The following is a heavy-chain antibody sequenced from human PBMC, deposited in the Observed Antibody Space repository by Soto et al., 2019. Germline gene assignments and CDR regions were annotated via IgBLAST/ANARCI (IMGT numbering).Heavy chain of an antibody. Sequence: SETPSLTCTVSGDSISSGGYYWSWIRQHPGKGLEWIGYIYDNGGAYYSPSLRGRVVISLDKSANQFSLRLNSVTAADTAVYYCARVKGGTTRRAFDSWGQGTLVTVYS. J-gene: IGHJ4*02. D-gene: IGHD1-7*01. CDR3: ARVKGGTTRRAFDS. CDR2: IYDNGGA. V-gene: IGHV4-31*03. CDR1: GDSISSGGYY.